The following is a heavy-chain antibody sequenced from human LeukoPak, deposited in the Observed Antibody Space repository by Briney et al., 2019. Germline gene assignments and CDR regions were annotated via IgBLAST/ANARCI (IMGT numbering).Heavy chain of an antibody. V-gene: IGHV4-39*07. CDR2: IYYTGST. D-gene: IGHD2/OR15-2a*01. CDR3: ARGTYFSPDYYYYYYMDV. Sequence: SETLSLTCSVSGDTINSNTYYWGWIRQPPGKGLEWIGSIYYTGSTHYNPSLKSRVTMSIDTFKNQVSLKLGSLTAADTAVYYCARGTYFSPDYYYYYYMDVWGKGTTVTVSS. CDR1: GDTINSNTYY. J-gene: IGHJ6*03.